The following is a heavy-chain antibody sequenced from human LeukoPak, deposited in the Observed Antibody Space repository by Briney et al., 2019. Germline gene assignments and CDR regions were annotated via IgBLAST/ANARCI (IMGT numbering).Heavy chain of an antibody. CDR2: IYYSGST. D-gene: IGHD3-22*01. J-gene: IGHJ4*02. Sequence: SQTLSLTCTVSGGSISSGDYYWSWIRQPPGKGLEWIGYIYYSGSTYYNPSLKSRLTISVDTSKNQFPLKLSSVTAADTAVYYCARDVYYDSSGPLDYWGQGTLVTVSS. CDR1: GGSISSGDYY. CDR3: ARDVYYDSSGPLDY. V-gene: IGHV4-30-4*01.